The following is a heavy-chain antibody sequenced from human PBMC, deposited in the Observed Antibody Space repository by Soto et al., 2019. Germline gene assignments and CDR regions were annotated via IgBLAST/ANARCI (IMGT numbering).Heavy chain of an antibody. CDR2: TRNKANSYTT. Sequence: RGSLRLSCAASGFTFSDHYMDWVRQAPGKGLEWVGRTRNKANSYTTEYAASVKGRFTISRDDSKNSLYLQMNSLKTEDTAVYYCARDGGRYSAGAFDIWGQGTMVTVSS. V-gene: IGHV3-72*01. CDR3: ARDGGRYSAGAFDI. CDR1: GFTFSDHY. J-gene: IGHJ3*02. D-gene: IGHD1-26*01.